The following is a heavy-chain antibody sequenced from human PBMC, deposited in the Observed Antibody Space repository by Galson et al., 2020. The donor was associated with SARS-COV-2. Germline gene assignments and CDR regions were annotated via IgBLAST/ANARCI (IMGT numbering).Heavy chain of an antibody. CDR1: GFTFSRSW. D-gene: IGHD3-22*01. CDR3: ATSYNMIVVSLGAFGI. J-gene: IGHJ3*02. CDR2: IYSDGSST. V-gene: IGHV3-74*01. Sequence: TGGSLRLSCAASGFTFSRSWMHWVRQAPGKGLVWVSRIYSDGSSTTYADSVKGRFTISRDNVNNTLYLQMNSLRAEDTAVYYCATSYNMIVVSLGAFGIWGQGTMVTVSS.